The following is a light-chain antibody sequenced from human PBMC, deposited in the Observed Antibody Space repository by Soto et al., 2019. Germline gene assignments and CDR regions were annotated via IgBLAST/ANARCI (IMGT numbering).Light chain of an antibody. CDR2: AAS. CDR1: QGISRY. Sequence: DIPFTPSPSFPFSSLRDKITITFPASQGISRYLAWYQQKPGRAPKLLIYAASTLQSGVPSRFSGSGSGTEFTLTISGLQPEDFASYYCQQLNSYPRTFGLGTKVDIK. J-gene: IGKJ1*01. CDR3: QQLNSYPRT. V-gene: IGKV1-9*01.